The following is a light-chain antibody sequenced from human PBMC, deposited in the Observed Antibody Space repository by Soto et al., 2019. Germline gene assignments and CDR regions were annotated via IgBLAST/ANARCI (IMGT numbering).Light chain of an antibody. J-gene: IGKJ1*01. Sequence: EIMMTQSPATLSVSPGERATLSCRASQSVSGNLAWYQQKPGQAPRLLIYGASTRATAIPARFSGSGSGTEFTLTISSLQSEDFAFYYCQQYNNWPPAFGQGTKVEIK. V-gene: IGKV3-15*01. CDR3: QQYNNWPPA. CDR2: GAS. CDR1: QSVSGN.